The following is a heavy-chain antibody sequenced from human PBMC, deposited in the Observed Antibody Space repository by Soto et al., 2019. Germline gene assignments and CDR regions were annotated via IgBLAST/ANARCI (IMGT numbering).Heavy chain of an antibody. V-gene: IGHV3-23*01. CDR2: ISGSGGST. CDR3: AKVRYDSSGYAHDY. D-gene: IGHD3-22*01. CDR1: GFTFSSYA. J-gene: IGHJ4*02. Sequence: GGSLRLSCAASGFTFSSYAMSWVRQAPGKGLEWVSAISGSGGSTYYADSVKGRFTISRDNSKNTLYLQMNSLRAEDTAVYYCAKVRYDSSGYAHDYWGQGTLVTVSS.